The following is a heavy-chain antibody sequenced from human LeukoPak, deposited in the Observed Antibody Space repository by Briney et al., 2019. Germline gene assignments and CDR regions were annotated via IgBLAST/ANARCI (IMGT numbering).Heavy chain of an antibody. Sequence: GGSLRLSCAASGFTFSNYWTHWVRQAPGKGLVWVSRIVGDGSATIYADSVKGRFTISRDNAKNALYLQMNSLRDEDTAVYYCARDFGGGYSMDVWGPGTTVTVSS. J-gene: IGHJ6*02. V-gene: IGHV3-74*01. CDR2: IVGDGSAT. CDR3: ARDFGGGYSMDV. CDR1: GFTFSNYW. D-gene: IGHD3-16*01.